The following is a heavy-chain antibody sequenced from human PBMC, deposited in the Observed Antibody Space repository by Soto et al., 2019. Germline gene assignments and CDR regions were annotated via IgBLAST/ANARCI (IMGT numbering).Heavy chain of an antibody. Sequence: EVQLVESGGGLVQPGGSLRLSCAASGFTFSSYWMHWVRQAPGKGLVWVSRIDSDGSTTSYADSVKGRFTISRDNAKNTLYLQMNSLRAEDTAVYYCARVALADYMDVWGKGTTVTVSS. D-gene: IGHD1-1*01. CDR2: IDSDGSTT. CDR3: ARVALADYMDV. CDR1: GFTFSSYW. J-gene: IGHJ6*03. V-gene: IGHV3-74*01.